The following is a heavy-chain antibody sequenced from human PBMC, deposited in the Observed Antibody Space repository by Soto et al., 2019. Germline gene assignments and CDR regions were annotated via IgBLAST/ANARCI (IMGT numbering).Heavy chain of an antibody. Sequence: GESLKISCAASGFTFSSYAMSWVRQAPGKGLEWVSAISGSGGSTYYADSVKGRFTISRDNSKNTLYLQMNSLRAEDTAVYYCAKTHYYDSSGYEGVDYWGQGTLVTVSS. J-gene: IGHJ4*02. CDR3: AKTHYYDSSGYEGVDY. V-gene: IGHV3-23*01. CDR1: GFTFSSYA. D-gene: IGHD3-22*01. CDR2: ISGSGGST.